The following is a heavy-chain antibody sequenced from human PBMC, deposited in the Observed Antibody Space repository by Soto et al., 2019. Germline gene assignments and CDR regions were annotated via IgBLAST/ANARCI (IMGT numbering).Heavy chain of an antibody. CDR2: IWYDGSNK. D-gene: IGHD3-9*01. CDR1: GFTFSSYG. J-gene: IGHJ4*02. V-gene: IGHV3-33*01. CDR3: ARGRKGALRYFDWLSPADY. Sequence: PGGSLRLSCAASGFTFSSYGMHWVRQAPGKGLEWVAVIWYDGSNKYYADSVKGRFTISRDNSKNTLYLQMNSLRAEDTAVYYCARGRKGALRYFDWLSPADYWGQGTLVTVSS.